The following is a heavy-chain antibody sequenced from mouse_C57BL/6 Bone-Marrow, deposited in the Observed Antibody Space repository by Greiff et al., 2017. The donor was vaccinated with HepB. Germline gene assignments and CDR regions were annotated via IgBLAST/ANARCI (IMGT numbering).Heavy chain of an antibody. D-gene: IGHD1-1*01. CDR2: IYPGSGNT. CDR1: GYTFTDYY. J-gene: IGHJ2*01. CDR3: ARSLYYYGSSTDY. V-gene: IGHV1-76*01. Sequence: QVQLKQSGAELVRPGASVKLSCKASGYTFTDYYINWVKQRPGQGLEWIARIYPGSGNTYYNEKFKGKATLTAEKSSSTAYMQLSSLTSEDSAVYFCARSLYYYGSSTDYWGQGTTLTVSS.